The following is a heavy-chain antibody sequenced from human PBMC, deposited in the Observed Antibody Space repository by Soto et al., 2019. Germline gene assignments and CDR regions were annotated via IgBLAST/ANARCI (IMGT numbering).Heavy chain of an antibody. D-gene: IGHD3-22*01. CDR1: GGSFSGDY. J-gene: IGHJ6*02. CDR2: INHSGST. V-gene: IGHV4-34*01. CDR3: ARGRFVVITTRYYYYYGMDV. Sequence: ETLSLTCAVYGGSFSGDYWSWIRQPPGKGLEWIGEINHSGSTNYNPSLKSRVTISVDTSKTQFSLKLSSVTAADTAVYYCARGRFVVITTRYYYYYGMDVWGQGTTVTVSS.